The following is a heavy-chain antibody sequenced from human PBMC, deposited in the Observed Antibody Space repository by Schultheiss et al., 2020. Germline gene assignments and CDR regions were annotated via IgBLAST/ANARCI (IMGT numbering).Heavy chain of an antibody. CDR3: TKRSGSSSPKWYFDY. Sequence: GGSLRLSCAASGFTFSSYGMHWVRQAPGKGLEWVSAISGSGDRTYYADSVKGRFTISRDNSKNMLYVQMNSLRAEDTAVYYCTKRSGSSSPKWYFDYWGQGALVTVSA. J-gene: IGHJ4*02. V-gene: IGHV3-23*01. CDR1: GFTFSSYG. CDR2: ISGSGDRT. D-gene: IGHD1-26*01.